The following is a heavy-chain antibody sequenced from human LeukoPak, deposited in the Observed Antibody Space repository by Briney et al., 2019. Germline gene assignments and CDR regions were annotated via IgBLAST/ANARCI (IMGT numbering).Heavy chain of an antibody. V-gene: IGHV4-59*01. CDR3: ARGAESGSLDY. CDR1: GGSISSYY. J-gene: IGHJ4*02. D-gene: IGHD3-10*01. CDR2: IYYSGST. Sequence: SETLSLTCTVSGGSISSYYWSWIRQPPGKGLEWIGYIYYSGSTNYNPSLKSRVTISVDTSKNQFSLKLSSVTAADTAVYYCARGAESGSLDYWGQGTLVTVSS.